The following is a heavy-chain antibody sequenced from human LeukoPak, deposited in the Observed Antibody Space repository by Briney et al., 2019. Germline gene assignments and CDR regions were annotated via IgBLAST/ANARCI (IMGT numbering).Heavy chain of an antibody. V-gene: IGHV1-46*01. D-gene: IGHD3-22*01. CDR2: INPSGGST. CDR1: GYTFTSYY. CDR3: ARGPHPGYYDSSGYPPSYY. J-gene: IGHJ4*02. Sequence: ASVKVSCKASGYTFTSYYMHWVRQAPGQGLEWMGIINPSGGSTSYAQKFQGRVTMTRDTSTSTVYMELSSLRSGDTAVYYCARGPHPGYYDSSGYPPSYYWGQGTLVTVSS.